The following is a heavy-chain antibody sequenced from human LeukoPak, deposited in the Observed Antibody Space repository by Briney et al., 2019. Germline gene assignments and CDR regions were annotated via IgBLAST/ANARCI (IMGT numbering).Heavy chain of an antibody. J-gene: IGHJ5*02. V-gene: IGHV4-4*07. D-gene: IGHD5-24*01. CDR3: ARDGAAIRFDP. Sequence: SETLSLTCTVSGGSISNYYWSWIRQPAGKGLEWIGRIYSSGSTNNNPSFKSRVTMSVDTSNNQFSLKLTTVTAADTAVYYCARDGAAIRFDPWGQGTLVTVSS. CDR2: IYSSGST. CDR1: GGSISNYY.